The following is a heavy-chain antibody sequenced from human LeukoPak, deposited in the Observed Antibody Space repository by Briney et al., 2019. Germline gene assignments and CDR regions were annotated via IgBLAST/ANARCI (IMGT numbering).Heavy chain of an antibody. Sequence: ASVKVSCKASGYTFTGYYMHWVRQAPGQGLEWMGWINPNSGGTNYAQKFQGRVTMTRDTSISTAYMELSRLRSDDTAVYYCARAWTLLWFGEFNWFDPWGQGTLVTVSP. D-gene: IGHD3-10*01. CDR1: GYTFTGYY. V-gene: IGHV1-2*02. J-gene: IGHJ5*02. CDR2: INPNSGGT. CDR3: ARAWTLLWFGEFNWFDP.